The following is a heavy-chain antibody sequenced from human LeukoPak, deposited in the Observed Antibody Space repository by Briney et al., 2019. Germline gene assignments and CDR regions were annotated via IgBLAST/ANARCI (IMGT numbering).Heavy chain of an antibody. J-gene: IGHJ4*02. D-gene: IGHD2-2*01. CDR1: GFTFSSYG. Sequence: PGGSLRFSCAASGFTFSSYGMHWVRQAPGKGLEWVAFIRYDGSNKYYADSVKGRFTISRDNSKNTLYLQMNSLRAEDTAVYYCAKDYLFVIVVVPAHFDYWGQGTLVTVSS. CDR3: AKDYLFVIVVVPAHFDY. V-gene: IGHV3-30*02. CDR2: IRYDGSNK.